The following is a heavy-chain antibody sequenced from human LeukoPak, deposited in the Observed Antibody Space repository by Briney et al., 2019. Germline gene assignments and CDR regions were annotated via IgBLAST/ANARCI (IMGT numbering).Heavy chain of an antibody. D-gene: IGHD2-15*01. J-gene: IGHJ4*02. CDR3: ARDRSTVTGHCTGDNCYAELG. V-gene: IGHV3-53*01. CDR2: IFTGGGT. CDR1: GFTVSNNY. Sequence: GGSLRLSCAGSGFTVSNNYMSWVRQAPKKGLEWVSTIFTGGGTSYADSVKGRFTVSRDNSKNILYLQMNRLRAEDTAVYYCARDRSTVTGHCTGDNCYAELGRGQGTQVIVSS.